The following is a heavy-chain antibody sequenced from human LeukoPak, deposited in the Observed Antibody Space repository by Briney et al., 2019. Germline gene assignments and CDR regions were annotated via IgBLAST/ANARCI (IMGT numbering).Heavy chain of an antibody. CDR2: ISANNGNT. CDR1: GYTFTSYG. V-gene: IGHV1-18*01. CDR3: ARDKDPMIPLQCFAD. Sequence: GASVKVSCKASGYTFTSYGFSWVRQAPGQGLEWMGWISANNGNTIYAQKIQGRVTMTTDTSTSTAYMELRSLRSDDTAVYYCARDKDPMIPLQCFADWGQGTLVTVSS. D-gene: IGHD3-16*01. J-gene: IGHJ4*02.